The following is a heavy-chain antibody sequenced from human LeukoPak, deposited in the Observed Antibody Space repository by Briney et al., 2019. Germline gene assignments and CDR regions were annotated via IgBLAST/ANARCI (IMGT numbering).Heavy chain of an antibody. CDR2: IYTSGST. D-gene: IGHD2-2*01. J-gene: IGHJ6*03. CDR1: GGSISSYY. CDR3: ARSQRLVVVPAAIVDYYYYMDV. Sequence: PSETLSLTCTVSGGSISSYYWSWVRQPAGKGLEWIGGIYTSGSTNYNPSLKSRVTMSVDTSKNQFSLKLSSVTAADTAVYYCARSQRLVVVPAAIVDYYYYMDVWGKGTTVTVSS. V-gene: IGHV4-4*07.